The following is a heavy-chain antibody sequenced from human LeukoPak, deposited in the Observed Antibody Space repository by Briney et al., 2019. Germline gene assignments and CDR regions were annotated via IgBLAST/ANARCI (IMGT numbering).Heavy chain of an antibody. Sequence: ASVKVSCKASGYTFTGYYMHWVRQAPGQGLEWMGWINPNSGGTNHAQKFQGRVTMTRDTSISTAYMELSRLRSDDTAVYYCARDSSGYYLSLWYFDYWGQGTLVTVSS. D-gene: IGHD3-22*01. V-gene: IGHV1-2*02. CDR1: GYTFTGYY. CDR3: ARDSSGYYLSLWYFDY. J-gene: IGHJ4*02. CDR2: INPNSGGT.